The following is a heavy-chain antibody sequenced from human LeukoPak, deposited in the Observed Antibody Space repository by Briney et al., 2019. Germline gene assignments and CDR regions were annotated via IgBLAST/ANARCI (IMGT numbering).Heavy chain of an antibody. CDR1: GYTFTSYY. CDR2: INPSGGST. D-gene: IGHD6-13*01. J-gene: IGHJ4*02. CDR3: ARPIAAADPYYFDY. Sequence: ASVKVSCKASGYTFTSYYMHWVRQAPGQGLEWMGIINPSGGSTSYAQKFQGRVTMTRDTSTSTVYMEPSRLRSDDTAVYYCARPIAAADPYYFDYWGQGTLVTVSS. V-gene: IGHV1-46*01.